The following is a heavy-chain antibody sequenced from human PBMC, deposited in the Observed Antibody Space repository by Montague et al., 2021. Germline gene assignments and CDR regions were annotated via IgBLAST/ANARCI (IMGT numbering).Heavy chain of an antibody. V-gene: IGHV4-34*01. CDR1: GGSFSGYY. J-gene: IGHJ5*02. Sequence: SETLSLTCTVYGGSFSGYYWSWICQSPGKGLEWIGEINHSGSTNYNPSLKSRVTISVDTSKNQFSPKLSSVTAADTAVYYCARRGVAAGWFDPWGQGTMVTVSS. CDR2: INHSGST. D-gene: IGHD6-19*01. CDR3: ARRGVAAGWFDP.